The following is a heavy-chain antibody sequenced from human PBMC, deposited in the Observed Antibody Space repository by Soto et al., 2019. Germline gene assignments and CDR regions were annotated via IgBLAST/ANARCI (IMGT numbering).Heavy chain of an antibody. CDR1: GGSISSGDYY. CDR3: ARDPVTGPYYYYGMDV. Sequence: SETLSLTCTVSGGSISSGDYYWSWIRQPPGKGLEWIGYIYYSGSTYYNPSLKSRVTISVDTSKNQFSLKLSSVTAADTAVYYCARDPVTGPYYYYGMDVWGQGTTVTV. CDR2: IYYSGST. V-gene: IGHV4-30-4*01. J-gene: IGHJ6*02. D-gene: IGHD3-10*01.